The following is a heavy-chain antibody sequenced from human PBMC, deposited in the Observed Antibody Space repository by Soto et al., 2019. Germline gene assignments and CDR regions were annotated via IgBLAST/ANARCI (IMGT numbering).Heavy chain of an antibody. CDR1: GFTVSDYY. Sequence: QVQLVESGGGLVKPGGSLRLSCAASGFTVSDYYMSWIRQAPGKGLEWVSYISSSGSTIYYADSVKGRFTISRDNAKNSLYLQMHSLRAEDTAVYYCARVERGITIFGVVIPPFDYWGQGTLVTVSS. CDR2: ISSSGSTI. CDR3: ARVERGITIFGVVIPPFDY. D-gene: IGHD3-3*01. J-gene: IGHJ4*02. V-gene: IGHV3-11*01.